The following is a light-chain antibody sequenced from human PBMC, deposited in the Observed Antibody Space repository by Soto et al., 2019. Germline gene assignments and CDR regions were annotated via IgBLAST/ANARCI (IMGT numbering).Light chain of an antibody. CDR1: QSISSY. CDR3: QQTYSPPRT. J-gene: IGKJ1*01. Sequence: DSQITQSPSSLSVSVGDRVTITCRANQSISSYLNWYQQKPGKAPQLLIYGASSLQSGVPSRFSGSGSGTDFTLTISSLQTEDFATYYCQQTYSPPRTFGQGTQVDIK. CDR2: GAS. V-gene: IGKV1-39*01.